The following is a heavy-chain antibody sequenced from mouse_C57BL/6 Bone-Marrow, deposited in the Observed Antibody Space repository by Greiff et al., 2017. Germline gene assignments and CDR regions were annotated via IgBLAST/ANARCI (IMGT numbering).Heavy chain of an antibody. D-gene: IGHD1-1*01. CDR2: LWRGGST. Sequence: VQLQQSGPGLVQPSQSLSITCTVSGFSLTSYGVHWVRQSPGQGLEWLGVLWRGGSTDYNAAFMSRLSITKDNSKSQVVFKMNSLQADDTAIYYCAKSPYYYGSSYWYFDVWGTGTTVTVSS. CDR1: GFSLTSYG. J-gene: IGHJ1*03. CDR3: AKSPYYYGSSYWYFDV. V-gene: IGHV2-5*01.